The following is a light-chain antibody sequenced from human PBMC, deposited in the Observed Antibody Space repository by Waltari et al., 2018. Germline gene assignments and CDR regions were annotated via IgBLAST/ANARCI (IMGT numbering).Light chain of an antibody. CDR3: QQYGSSQFT. J-gene: IGKJ3*01. CDR1: QSVRSNY. CDR2: GAS. Sequence: EIVLTQSPGTLSLSPGDRATLSCRASQSVRSNYLAWYQQKPGQAPRLLIYGASSRATGIPDRFSGSGSGTDFTLTISRLEPEDFAVYYCQQYGSSQFTFGPGTKVDIK. V-gene: IGKV3-20*01.